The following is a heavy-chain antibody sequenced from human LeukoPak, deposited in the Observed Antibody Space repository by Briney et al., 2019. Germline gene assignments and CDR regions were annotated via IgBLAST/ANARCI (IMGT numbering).Heavy chain of an antibody. CDR2: IYSGGST. CDR1: GFIVSSNY. CDR3: ARGGTNTPDY. J-gene: IGHJ4*02. Sequence: GGSLRLSCAASGFIVSSNYMSWVRQAPGKGLEWVSVIYSGGSTYYADSVKGRFTISRDNSKNTLYLQMNSLRAEDTAVYYCARGGTNTPDYWGQGTLVTVSS. V-gene: IGHV3-66*01. D-gene: IGHD1-7*01.